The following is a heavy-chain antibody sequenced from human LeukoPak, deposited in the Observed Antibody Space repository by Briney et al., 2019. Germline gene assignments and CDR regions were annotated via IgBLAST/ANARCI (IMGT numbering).Heavy chain of an antibody. Sequence: GGSLRLSCAASGFTFSSYWMHWVRQAPGKGLVWVSRINTDGSSTSYADSVKGRFTISRDNAKNTLYLQMNSLRAEDTAVYYCAKVRYTPEGPFDYWGQGTLVTVSS. V-gene: IGHV3-74*01. D-gene: IGHD1-14*01. CDR1: GFTFSSYW. J-gene: IGHJ4*02. CDR2: INTDGSST. CDR3: AKVRYTPEGPFDY.